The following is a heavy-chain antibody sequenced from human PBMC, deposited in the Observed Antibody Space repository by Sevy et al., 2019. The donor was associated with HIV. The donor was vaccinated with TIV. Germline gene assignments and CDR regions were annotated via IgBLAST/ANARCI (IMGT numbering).Heavy chain of an antibody. CDR1: GFTFSSYW. Sequence: GGTLRLSCAASGFTFSSYWMSWVRQAPGKGLEWVANIKQDGSEKYYVDSVNGRFTISRDNAKNSLYLQMNSLRAEDTAVYYCARERWDFWSGYWRDALDIWGQGTMVTVSS. J-gene: IGHJ3*02. V-gene: IGHV3-7*01. CDR3: ARERWDFWSGYWRDALDI. CDR2: IKQDGSEK. D-gene: IGHD3-3*01.